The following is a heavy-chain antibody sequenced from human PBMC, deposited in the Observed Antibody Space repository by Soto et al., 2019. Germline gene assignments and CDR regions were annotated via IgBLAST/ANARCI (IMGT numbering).Heavy chain of an antibody. D-gene: IGHD3-10*01. CDR2: IIPIFGTA. J-gene: IGHJ3*02. CDR3: ARAENLVWFGEPTVLAPDI. V-gene: IGHV1-69*05. CDR1: GGTFSSYA. Sequence: GASVKVSCKASGGTFSSYAISWVRQAPGQGLEWMGGIIPIFGTANYAQKFQGRVTMTTDTPTSTAYMELRSLRSDDTAVYYCARAENLVWFGEPTVLAPDIWGQGTMVTVSS.